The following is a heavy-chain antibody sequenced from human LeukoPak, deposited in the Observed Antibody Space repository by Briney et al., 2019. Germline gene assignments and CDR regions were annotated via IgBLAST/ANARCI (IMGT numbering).Heavy chain of an antibody. Sequence: SETLSLTCTVSGGSISSGGYYWSWIRQHPGKGLEWIGYIYYSGSTYYNPSLKSRVTISVDTSKNQFSLKLSSVTAADTAVYYCARNDLYSSSHHYDYWGQGTPVTVSS. D-gene: IGHD6-6*01. CDR2: IYYSGST. J-gene: IGHJ4*02. CDR3: ARNDLYSSSHHYDY. V-gene: IGHV4-31*03. CDR1: GGSISSGGYY.